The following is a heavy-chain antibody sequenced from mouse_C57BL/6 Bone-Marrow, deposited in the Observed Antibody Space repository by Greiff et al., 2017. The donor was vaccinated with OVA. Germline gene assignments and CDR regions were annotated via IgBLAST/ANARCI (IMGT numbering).Heavy chain of an antibody. CDR2: FYPGNGDT. CDR1: GYTFTSYN. J-gene: IGHJ3*01. CDR3: ARWGSIYYDYDDGGAWFAY. V-gene: IGHV1-12*01. Sequence: QVQLQQSGAELVRPGASVKMSCKASGYTFTSYNMHWVKQTPRQGLEWIGAFYPGNGDTSYNQKFTGKATLTVDQSSSTAYMQLSSLTSEDSAVYFCARWGSIYYDYDDGGAWFAYWGQGTLVTVSA. D-gene: IGHD2-4*01.